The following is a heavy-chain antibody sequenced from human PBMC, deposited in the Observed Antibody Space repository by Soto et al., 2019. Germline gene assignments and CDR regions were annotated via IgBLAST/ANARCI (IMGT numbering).Heavy chain of an antibody. J-gene: IGHJ6*02. V-gene: IGHV3-48*02. CDR3: ARDGVMVFASNYHYGMDV. CDR2: ISSSSSTI. D-gene: IGHD3-10*01. Sequence: GGSLLLYCAASVFTFSIYSMNWVGQAPGKGLEWVSYISSSSSTIYYADSVKGRFTISRDNAKNSLYLQMNRLRDEDTAVYYCARDGVMVFASNYHYGMDVWGQGTTVTVSS. CDR1: VFTFSIYS.